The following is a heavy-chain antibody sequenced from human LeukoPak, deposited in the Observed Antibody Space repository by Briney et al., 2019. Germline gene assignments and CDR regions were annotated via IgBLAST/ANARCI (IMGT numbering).Heavy chain of an antibody. V-gene: IGHV4-4*07. J-gene: IGHJ6*02. D-gene: IGHD2-15*01. CDR3: ARDRDCSGGSCSRANYGMDV. CDR2: IYTRGST. Sequence: KSSETLSLTCTVSGGSISTYYWSWIRQSAGKGLEWIGRIYTRGSTNYNPSLKSRVTMSVDTSKNQFSLKLSSVTAADTAVYYCARDRDCSGGSCSRANYGMDVWGQGTTVTVSS. CDR1: GGSISTYY.